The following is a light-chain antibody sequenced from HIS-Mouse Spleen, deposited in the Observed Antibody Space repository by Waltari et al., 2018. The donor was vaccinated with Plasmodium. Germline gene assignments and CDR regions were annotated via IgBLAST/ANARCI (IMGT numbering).Light chain of an antibody. Sequence: EIVLTQSPATLSLSPGERATLSCRASQSVSSSLAWYQQKPCQAPRLLIFDASNRATGIPARFRGSGFGTDFTLTISSLEPEDFALYYCQQRSNWPPTFGQGTRLEIK. CDR2: DAS. CDR1: QSVSSS. V-gene: IGKV3-11*01. J-gene: IGKJ5*01. CDR3: QQRSNWPPT.